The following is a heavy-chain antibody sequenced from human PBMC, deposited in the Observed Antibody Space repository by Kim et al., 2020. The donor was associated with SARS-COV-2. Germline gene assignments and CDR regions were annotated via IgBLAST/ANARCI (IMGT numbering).Heavy chain of an antibody. D-gene: IGHD2-2*01. CDR3: ARVIIVGSGYCSSTSCFHQLGFDY. J-gene: IGHJ4*02. CDR2: IIPIFGTA. V-gene: IGHV1-69*13. CDR1: GGTFSSYA. Sequence: SVKVSCKASGGTFSSYAISWVRQAPGQGLEWMGGIIPIFGTANYAQKFQGRVTITADESTSTAYMELSSLRSEDTAVYYCARVIIVGSGYCSSTSCFHQLGFDYWGQGTLVTVSS.